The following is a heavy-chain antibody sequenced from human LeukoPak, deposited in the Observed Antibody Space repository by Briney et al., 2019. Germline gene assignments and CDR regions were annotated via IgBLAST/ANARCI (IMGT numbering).Heavy chain of an antibody. Sequence: GGSLRLSCAASGFTFSSYAMSWVRQAPGKGLEWVSAISGSGGSTYYADSVKDRFTISRDNSKNTLYLQMNSLRAEDTAVYYCAKIFGNWNEGYWGQGTLVTVSS. CDR3: AKIFGNWNEGY. V-gene: IGHV3-23*01. D-gene: IGHD1-20*01. CDR2: ISGSGGST. CDR1: GFTFSSYA. J-gene: IGHJ4*02.